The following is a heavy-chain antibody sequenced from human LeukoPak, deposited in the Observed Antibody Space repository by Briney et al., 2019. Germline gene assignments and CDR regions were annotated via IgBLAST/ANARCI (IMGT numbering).Heavy chain of an antibody. V-gene: IGHV3-21*01. Sequence: GGSLRLSCAASGFTFSSYSMNWVRQAPGKGLEWVSSISSSSYIYYADSVKGRSTISRDNAKNSLYLQMNSLRAEDTAVYYCARDPITMVRGVTNWFDPWGQGTLVTVSS. D-gene: IGHD3-10*01. CDR3: ARDPITMVRGVTNWFDP. CDR2: ISSSSYI. J-gene: IGHJ5*02. CDR1: GFTFSSYS.